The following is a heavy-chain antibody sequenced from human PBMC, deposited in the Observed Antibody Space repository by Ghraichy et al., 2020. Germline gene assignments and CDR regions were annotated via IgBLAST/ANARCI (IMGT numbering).Heavy chain of an antibody. J-gene: IGHJ4*02. CDR2: ISSSSSYI. V-gene: IGHV3-21*01. CDR3: ARDDHEGYCSGGSGYSAGYFDY. CDR1: GFTFSSYS. Sequence: GGSLRLSCAASGFTFSSYSMNWVRQAPGKGLEWVSSISSSSSYIYYADSVKGRFTISRDNAKNSLYLQMNSLSAEDTAVHYYARDDHEGYCSGGSGYSAGYFDYWGQGTLVTVSS. D-gene: IGHD2-15*01.